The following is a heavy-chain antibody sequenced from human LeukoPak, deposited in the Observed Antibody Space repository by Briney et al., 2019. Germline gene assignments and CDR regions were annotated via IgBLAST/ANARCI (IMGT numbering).Heavy chain of an antibody. J-gene: IGHJ6*03. Sequence: NTSETLSLTCSVSGGSISSYYWSWIRQPAGKGLEWIGRIDTSGSTNYNPSLKSRVTMSVDTSKNQFSLKLSSVTAADTAVYYCAREAHDFWSGYYRANYMDVWGRGTTDTVSS. V-gene: IGHV4-4*07. CDR2: IDTSGST. CDR1: GGSISSYY. D-gene: IGHD3-3*01. CDR3: AREAHDFWSGYYRANYMDV.